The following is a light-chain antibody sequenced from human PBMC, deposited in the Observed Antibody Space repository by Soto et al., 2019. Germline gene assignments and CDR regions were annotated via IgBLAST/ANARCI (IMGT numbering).Light chain of an antibody. CDR1: ESISGW. CDR2: KAS. J-gene: IGKJ1*01. CDR3: QQYKSYSS. Sequence: DIQMTQSPSTLSASVGDRVTITCRASESISGWLAWYQQKPGKAPKLLIYKASSLESWVPSRFSGSGSGTEFTLTISSLQPDDLATYYCQQYKSYSSFGRGTKVEIK. V-gene: IGKV1-5*03.